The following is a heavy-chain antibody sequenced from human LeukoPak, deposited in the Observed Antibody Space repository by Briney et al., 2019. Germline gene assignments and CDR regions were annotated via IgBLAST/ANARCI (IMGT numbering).Heavy chain of an antibody. CDR3: TTTSSSRKCFDY. V-gene: IGHV3-15*01. CDR1: GITFNNTW. D-gene: IGHD3-10*01. CDR2: ITSKTDGEII. Sequence: GGSLRLSCAASGITFNNTWMSWVRQAPGKGLEWVGRITSKTDGEIIDYAAPVKGRFTISRDDSENTLFLLMDSLKTEDTAVYYCTTTSSSRKCFDYWGQGTLVTVSS. J-gene: IGHJ4*02.